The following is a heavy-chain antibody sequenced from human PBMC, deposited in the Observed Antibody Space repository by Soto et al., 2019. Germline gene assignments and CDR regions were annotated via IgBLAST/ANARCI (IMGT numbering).Heavy chain of an antibody. Sequence: EVQLVESGGGLIQPGGSLRLSCAVSGFTVSNNYMSWVRQAPGKGLEGVSVIYSGGYTAYGDSVKGRFTISRDNSKNTQILQRKRRGADDAAVYYWATSRGGGGYWGQGTLVTVSS. D-gene: IGHD2-2*01. CDR3: ATSRGGGGY. CDR2: IYSGGYT. V-gene: IGHV3-53*01. CDR1: GFTVSNNY. J-gene: IGHJ4*02.